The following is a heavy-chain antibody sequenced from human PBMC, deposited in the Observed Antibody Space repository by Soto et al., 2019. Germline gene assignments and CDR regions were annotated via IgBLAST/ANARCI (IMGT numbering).Heavy chain of an antibody. J-gene: IGHJ5*02. D-gene: IGHD3-3*01. CDR1: GGSISSGDYY. CDR2: IYYSGST. CDR3: ARWWSGSRQGFDP. Sequence: QVQLQESGPGLVKPSQTLSLTCTVSGGSISSGDYYWSWIRQHPGKGLEWIGYIYYSGSTYYNPCLKSRVTLAVDTPKNQFSLKLSSVTAAEPAVYYCARWWSGSRQGFDPWGQGTLVTVSS. V-gene: IGHV4-31*03.